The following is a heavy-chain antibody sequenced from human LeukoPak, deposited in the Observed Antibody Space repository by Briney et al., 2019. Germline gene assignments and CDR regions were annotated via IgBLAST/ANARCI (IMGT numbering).Heavy chain of an antibody. CDR1: GFTFSSYG. CDR2: ISGSGGNT. J-gene: IGHJ5*02. CDR3: AKDLSPAAA. D-gene: IGHD6-25*01. V-gene: IGHV3-23*01. Sequence: GGSLRLSCAASGFTFSSYGMSWVRQAQGKGLEWVSAISGSGGNTYYADSVKGRFTISRDNSKNTLYMQMKSLRAEDTAVYYCAKDLSPAAAWGQGTLVTVSS.